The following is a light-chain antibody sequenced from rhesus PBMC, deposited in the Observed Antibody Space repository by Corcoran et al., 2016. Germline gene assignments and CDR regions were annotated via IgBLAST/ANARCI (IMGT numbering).Light chain of an antibody. V-gene: IGKV1-69*01. CDR3: QQPDDTPPT. CDR2: RAS. J-gene: IGKJ1*01. CDR1: QGISNW. Sequence: DIQMTQSPSSLSASVGDRVTITCRASQGISNWLAWYQQKPGKALKLLIYRASTLETGVPSRFSGGGSGTVFTLPISSLQPECIATYYCQQPDDTPPTFGQGAKVEIK.